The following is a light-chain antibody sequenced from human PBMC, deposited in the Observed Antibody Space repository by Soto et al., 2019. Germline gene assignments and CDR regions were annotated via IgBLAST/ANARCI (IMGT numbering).Light chain of an antibody. CDR2: GAS. J-gene: IGKJ1*01. Sequence: EIVMTQSPATLSVSPGERATLSCRASQSVSSNLAWFQQKPGQAPRLLIYGASTRATGIPARFSGSGSGTEFTLTISILQSEDFAVYYCQHYNNCPRTFGQGTTVEIK. CDR3: QHYNNCPRT. CDR1: QSVSSN. V-gene: IGKV3-15*01.